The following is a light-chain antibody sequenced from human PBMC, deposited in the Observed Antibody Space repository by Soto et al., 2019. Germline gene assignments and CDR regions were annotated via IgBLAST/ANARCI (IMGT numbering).Light chain of an antibody. V-gene: IGKV1-5*03. J-gene: IGKJ1*01. Sequence: ILLTQSPSSLSASVGDRVTITCRASQSISSWLAWYQQKPGKAPKLLIYKASSLESGVPSRFSGSGSGTEFTLTISSLQPDDFATYYCQQYNSAPRTFGQGTKVDIK. CDR2: KAS. CDR3: QQYNSAPRT. CDR1: QSISSW.